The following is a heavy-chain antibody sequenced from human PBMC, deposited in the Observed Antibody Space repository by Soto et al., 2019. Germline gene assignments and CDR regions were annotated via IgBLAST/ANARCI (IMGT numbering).Heavy chain of an antibody. CDR3: ARGYDTALAPIF. CDR2: VNHLTTT. CDR1: GGSFSSYH. Sequence: SETLSLTCAVYGGSFSSYHWSWIRQTPGKGLEWIGEVNHLTTTNYNPSLKSRVIISLDTPKNQFSLKLSSVTAADTAVYYCARGYDTALAPIFWGQGILVTVSS. D-gene: IGHD5-18*01. J-gene: IGHJ4*02. V-gene: IGHV4-34*01.